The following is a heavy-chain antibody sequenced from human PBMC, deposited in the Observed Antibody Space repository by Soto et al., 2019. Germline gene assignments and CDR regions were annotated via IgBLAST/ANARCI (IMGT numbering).Heavy chain of an antibody. Sequence: PGGSLRLSCAASGFTFSSYAMSWVRQAPGKGLEWVSAITGSGDSTYYADSVKGRFTVSRDNSKNTLYLQMNSLRAEDTAVYYCAKVFVFTIREGFDYWGQGTLVTVSS. CDR3: AKVFVFTIREGFDY. V-gene: IGHV3-23*01. J-gene: IGHJ4*02. CDR1: GFTFSSYA. CDR2: ITGSGDST. D-gene: IGHD3-3*01.